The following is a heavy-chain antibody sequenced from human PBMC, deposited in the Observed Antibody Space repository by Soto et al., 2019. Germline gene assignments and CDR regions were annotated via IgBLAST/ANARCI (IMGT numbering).Heavy chain of an antibody. CDR2: IYYSGST. Sequence: QVQLQESGPGLVKPSETLSLTCTVSGGSISSYYWSWIRQPPGKGLEWIGYIYYSGSTNYNPSLTGRVTISVDTSKNQFSLKLSSVTAADTAVYYCARRSGSSLGRRDAFDIWGQGTMVTVSS. D-gene: IGHD1-26*01. CDR3: ARRSGSSLGRRDAFDI. J-gene: IGHJ3*02. CDR1: GGSISSYY. V-gene: IGHV4-59*08.